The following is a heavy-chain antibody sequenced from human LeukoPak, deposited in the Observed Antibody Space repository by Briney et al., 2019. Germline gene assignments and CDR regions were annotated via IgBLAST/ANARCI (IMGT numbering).Heavy chain of an antibody. CDR2: IYSGYSDT. J-gene: IGHJ4*02. D-gene: IGHD3-3*01. CDR3: ASSARLEWLLIDY. CDR1: GYSFTSYW. Sequence: GESLKISCKGSGYSFTSYWIGWVRQMPGKGLDWMGIIYSGYSDTRYSPSLQGQVTISADKSISTAYLQWSSLKASDTAMYYCASSARLEWLLIDYWGQGTLVTVSS. V-gene: IGHV5-51*01.